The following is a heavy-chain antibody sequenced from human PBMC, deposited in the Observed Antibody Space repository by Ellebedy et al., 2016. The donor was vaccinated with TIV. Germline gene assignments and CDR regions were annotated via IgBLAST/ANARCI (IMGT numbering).Heavy chain of an antibody. J-gene: IGHJ5*02. CDR1: GGSITTSY. D-gene: IGHD4-17*01. CDR2: IYSSGST. CDR3: ARDADNPYGDHNWFDP. Sequence: MPSETLSLTCTVSGGSITTSYWSWIRQPPGKGLEWVGHIYSSGSTNYNPSLKSRATISVDTSKNQFSLKLSSVTAADTAVYYCARDADNPYGDHNWFDPWGQGTLVTVSS. V-gene: IGHV4-59*01.